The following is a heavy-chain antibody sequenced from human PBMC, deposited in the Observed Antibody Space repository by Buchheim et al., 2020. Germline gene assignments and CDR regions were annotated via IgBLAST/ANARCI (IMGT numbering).Heavy chain of an antibody. J-gene: IGHJ4*02. CDR1: GGSISSSNW. Sequence: QVQLQESGPGLVKPSGTLSLTCAVPGGSISSSNWWSWVRQPPGKGLEWIGEIYHSGSTNYNPSLKSRVTISVDKSNNKFPLKLSSMTAADTAVYYCARTPYYDFWSGYYLYRSFDYWGQGTL. V-gene: IGHV4-4*02. CDR3: ARTPYYDFWSGYYLYRSFDY. CDR2: IYHSGST. D-gene: IGHD3-3*01.